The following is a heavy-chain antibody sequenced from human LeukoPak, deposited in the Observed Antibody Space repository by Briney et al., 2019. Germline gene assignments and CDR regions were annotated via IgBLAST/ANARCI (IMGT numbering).Heavy chain of an antibody. V-gene: IGHV1-69*13. CDR2: IIPIFGTA. Sequence: ASVKVSCKASGGTFSSYAISWVRQAPGQGLEWMGGIIPIFGTANYAQKFQGGVTITADESTSTAYMELSSLRSEDTAVYYCAKGSGYEAQYYYYYMDVWGKGTTVTISS. CDR1: GGTFSSYA. D-gene: IGHD5-12*01. J-gene: IGHJ6*03. CDR3: AKGSGYEAQYYYYYMDV.